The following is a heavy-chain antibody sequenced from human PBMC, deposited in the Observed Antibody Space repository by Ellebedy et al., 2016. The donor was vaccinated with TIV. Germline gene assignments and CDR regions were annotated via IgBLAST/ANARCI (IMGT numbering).Heavy chain of an antibody. Sequence: GESLKISXAASGFTFSNFWMSWVRQAPGKGLEWVASIKRDGSETSYMDSVRGRFTLSRDNDKNSLYLQLNSLRAEDTAVYYCAREFLGVGAAFDYWGPGALVTVSS. D-gene: IGHD2-15*01. J-gene: IGHJ4*02. V-gene: IGHV3-7*01. CDR3: AREFLGVGAAFDY. CDR1: GFTFSNFW. CDR2: IKRDGSET.